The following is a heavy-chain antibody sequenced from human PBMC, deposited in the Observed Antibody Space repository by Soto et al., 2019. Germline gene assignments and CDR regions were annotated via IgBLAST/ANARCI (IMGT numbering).Heavy chain of an antibody. V-gene: IGHV3-30*18. CDR3: AKDLEWLVLRYAMDV. D-gene: IGHD6-19*01. Sequence: QVQLVESGGGVVQPGRSLRLSCAASGFTFSSYGMHWVRQAPGKGLEWAALISYDGSNEDYADSVKGRFTISRDNSKKTLYLQMNILRPEDTAVYYCAKDLEWLVLRYAMDVWGQGTTVTVSS. CDR2: ISYDGSNE. CDR1: GFTFSSYG. J-gene: IGHJ6*02.